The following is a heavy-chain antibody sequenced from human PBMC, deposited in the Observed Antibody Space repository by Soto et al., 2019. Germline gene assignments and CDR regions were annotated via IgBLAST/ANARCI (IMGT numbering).Heavy chain of an antibody. J-gene: IGHJ2*01. Sequence: EVQLVESGGGLVQPGRSLRLSCAASGFAFDDYAMHWVRQAPGKGLEGVSGIRWNSGDLGYAKSVKGRFTISRDNAKNSLYLQMISLRAEDTALYNCAKHTYAGPRHFDLWGRGTLVTVSS. V-gene: IGHV3-9*01. CDR3: AKHTYAGPRHFDL. CDR1: GFAFDDYA. CDR2: IRWNSGDL.